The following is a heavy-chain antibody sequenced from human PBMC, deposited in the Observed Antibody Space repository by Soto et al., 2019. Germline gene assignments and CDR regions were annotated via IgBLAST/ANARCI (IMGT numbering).Heavy chain of an antibody. CDR3: ARDYDSSGYPRYYFHY. D-gene: IGHD3-22*01. Sequence: QVQLVESGGGVVQPGRSLRLSCAASGFTFSSYGMHWVRQATDKELEWVAVIWYDGSNKYYADSVKGRFTISRDNSKNTLYLQMNSLRAEDTAVYYCARDYDSSGYPRYYFHYLGQGTLVTVSS. CDR1: GFTFSSYG. V-gene: IGHV3-33*01. CDR2: IWYDGSNK. J-gene: IGHJ4*02.